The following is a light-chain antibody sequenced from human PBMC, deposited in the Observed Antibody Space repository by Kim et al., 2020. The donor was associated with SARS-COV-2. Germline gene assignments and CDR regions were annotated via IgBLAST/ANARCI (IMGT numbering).Light chain of an antibody. CDR3: SSYSGIRNFGV. J-gene: IGLJ3*02. V-gene: IGLV2-8*01. CDR2: DVI. Sequence: QSVLTQPPSASGSPGQSVTISCTGTSSDIGGYNYVSWYQQHPGKAPRLLISDVIERPSGVPARFSGSKSGITASLTISGLQADDEATYYCSSYSGIRNFGVFGGGTKVTVL. CDR1: SSDIGGYNY.